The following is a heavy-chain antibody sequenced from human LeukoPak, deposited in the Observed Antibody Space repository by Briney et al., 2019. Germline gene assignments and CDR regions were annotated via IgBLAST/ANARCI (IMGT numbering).Heavy chain of an antibody. J-gene: IGHJ4*02. Sequence: GGSLRLSCAASGFTFSTYGMHWVRQAPGKGLEWVAVISYDGSNEYYADSVKGRFTFSRDNSKNTLYLQMNSLRDEDTALYYCAKDPGDYSNYRFYFDYWGQGTLVTVSS. CDR1: GFTFSTYG. D-gene: IGHD4-11*01. CDR3: AKDPGDYSNYRFYFDY. CDR2: ISYDGSNE. V-gene: IGHV3-30*18.